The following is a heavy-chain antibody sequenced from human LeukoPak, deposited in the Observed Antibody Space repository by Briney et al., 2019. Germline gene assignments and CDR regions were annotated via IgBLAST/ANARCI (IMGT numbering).Heavy chain of an antibody. CDR3: ARDKNYASDM. D-gene: IGHD1-7*01. CDR2: INFKSEDI. CDR1: GFTFSSHN. Sequence: GGSLRLSCAASGFTFSSHNMNWVRQAPGKGLEWISFINFKSEDIRYADSVEGRFIISRDNARKSLYLHMNSLRAEDTAVYYCARDKNYASDMWGQGTMVTVAS. J-gene: IGHJ3*02. V-gene: IGHV3-48*01.